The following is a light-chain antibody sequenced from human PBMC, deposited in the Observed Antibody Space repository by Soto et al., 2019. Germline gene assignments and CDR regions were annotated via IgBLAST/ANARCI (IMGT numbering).Light chain of an antibody. Sequence: QSVLTQPPSVSGAPGQTVTISCTGGSSNLGPGFDVHWYQQLPGTAPKLLIYRNNQRPSGVPDRFSGSKSGTSASLAISGFRSEDEADYYCAAWDDSLSGPVFGGGTKLTVL. V-gene: IGLV1-47*01. CDR2: RNN. CDR1: SSNLGPGFD. J-gene: IGLJ2*01. CDR3: AAWDDSLSGPV.